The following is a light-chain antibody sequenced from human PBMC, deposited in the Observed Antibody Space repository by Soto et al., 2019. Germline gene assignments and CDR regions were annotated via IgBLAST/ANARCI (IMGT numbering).Light chain of an antibody. J-gene: IGLJ3*02. CDR2: GNS. Sequence: QAVVTQPPSVSGAPGQRVTISCTGSSSNIGAGYDVHWYQQLPGTAPKLLIYGNSNRPSGVPDRFSGSKSGTSASLAITELQAEDEADYYCQSYDSSLSGWVFGGGTKVTVL. CDR3: QSYDSSLSGWV. V-gene: IGLV1-40*01. CDR1: SSNIGAGYD.